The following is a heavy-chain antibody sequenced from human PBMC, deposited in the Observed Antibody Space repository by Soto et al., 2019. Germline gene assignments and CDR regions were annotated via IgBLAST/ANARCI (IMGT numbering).Heavy chain of an antibody. CDR1: GFTFSAYD. V-gene: IGHV3-23*01. CDR2: ISGSGGST. CDR3: ARGRLTY. Sequence: VQLLESGGGLVHPGWSLRLSCAASGFTFSAYDMSWVRQAPGKGLEWVSAISGSGGSTYYADSVKGRFTISRDNSKNTLFLQMNSLRAEDTAVYYCARGRLTYWGQGTLVTVSS. J-gene: IGHJ4*02. D-gene: IGHD2-21*02.